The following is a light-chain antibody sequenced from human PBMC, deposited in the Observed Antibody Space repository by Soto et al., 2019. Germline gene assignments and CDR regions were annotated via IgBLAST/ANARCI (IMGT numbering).Light chain of an antibody. CDR2: WTS. V-gene: IGKV4-1*01. CDR3: HQYYSLPYT. J-gene: IGKJ2*01. Sequence: DIVMTQSPDSLAVPLGERATINCRSSQSVLYSSNNKNYLAWYQQKPGHPPKLLIYWTSTRESGVPDRFSGSGSGTDFTLTISSLQAEDVAVYYCHQYYSLPYTFGQGTKLEIK. CDR1: QSVLYSSNNKNY.